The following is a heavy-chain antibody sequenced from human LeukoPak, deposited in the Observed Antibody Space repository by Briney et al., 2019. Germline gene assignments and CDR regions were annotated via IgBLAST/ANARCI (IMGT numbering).Heavy chain of an antibody. CDR1: GGSFSGYY. CDR3: ARSRGYSYGYADY. V-gene: IGHV4-34*01. Sequence: SETLSLTCAVYGGSFSGYYWSWIRQPPGKGLEWIGEINHSGSTNYNPSLKSRVTISVDTSKNQFSLKLSSVTAADTAVYYCARSRGYSYGYADYWGQGTLVTVSS. J-gene: IGHJ4*02. D-gene: IGHD5-18*01. CDR2: INHSGST.